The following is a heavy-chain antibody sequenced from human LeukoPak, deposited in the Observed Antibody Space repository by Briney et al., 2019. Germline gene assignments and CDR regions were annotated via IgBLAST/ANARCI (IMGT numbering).Heavy chain of an antibody. CDR2: IYYSGST. D-gene: IGHD6-13*01. J-gene: IGHJ4*02. Sequence: SETLSLTCTVSGGSISSGDYYWSWIRQPPGKGLEWIGYIYYSGSTYYNPSLKSRVTISVHTSKNQFSPQLSSVPPAPTAVSYCGGDLGYSSSGGGFDFWGQGTLVTVS. CDR3: GGDLGYSSSGGGFDF. V-gene: IGHV4-30-4*08. CDR1: GGSISSGDYY.